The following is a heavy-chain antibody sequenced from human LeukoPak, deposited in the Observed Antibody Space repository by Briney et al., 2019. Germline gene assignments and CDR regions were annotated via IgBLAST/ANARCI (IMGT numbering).Heavy chain of an antibody. V-gene: IGHV3-48*01. J-gene: IGHJ4*02. Sequence: GGSLRLSCAASGFSFSTYTMNWVRQAPGQGLEWVSYISSSGGSIYYADSVKGRFTISRDNAKNSLFLQMNSLRAEDTGVYYCATSGNYYMGYWGQGTLVTVSS. CDR1: GFSFSTYT. CDR2: ISSSGGSI. D-gene: IGHD1-26*01. CDR3: ATSGNYYMGY.